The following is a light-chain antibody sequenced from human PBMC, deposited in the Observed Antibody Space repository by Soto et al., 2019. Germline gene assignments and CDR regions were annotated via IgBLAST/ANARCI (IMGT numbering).Light chain of an antibody. J-gene: IGKJ1*01. CDR2: GAS. CDR3: QQYNNWPT. V-gene: IGKV3-15*01. Sequence: EIVMTQSPATLSVSPGERATLSCRASQSVNSNLAWYQQKPGQATRLLIYGASTRATGVPARFSGSGSGTEFTLTVSSLQSEDFAVYFWQQYNNWPTFGKGTKVELK. CDR1: QSVNSN.